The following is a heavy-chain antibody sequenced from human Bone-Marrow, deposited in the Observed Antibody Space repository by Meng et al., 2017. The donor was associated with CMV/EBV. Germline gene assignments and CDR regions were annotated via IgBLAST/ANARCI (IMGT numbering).Heavy chain of an antibody. D-gene: IGHD6-13*01. J-gene: IGHJ4*02. Sequence: SWVRQAPGKGLEWIGEINHSGSTSYNPSLKSRVTISVDTSKNQFSLKLSSVTAADTAVYYCARGLGYEGQQLVLAGFDYWGQGTLVTVSS. CDR2: INHSGST. CDR3: ARGLGYEGQQLVLAGFDY. V-gene: IGHV4-34*01.